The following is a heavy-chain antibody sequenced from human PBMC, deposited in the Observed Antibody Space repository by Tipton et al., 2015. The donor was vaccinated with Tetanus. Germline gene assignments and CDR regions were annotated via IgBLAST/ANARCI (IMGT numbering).Heavy chain of an antibody. J-gene: IGHJ4*02. Sequence: GLVKPSGTLSLTCTVSGASITTYHWSWLRQTPGRGLEWIGHIYYTGATSYNSSLQSRVTLSIDTSKNQFSLKLTSVTAADTAVYYCARADYNLSKKGPFDSWGQGTLVLVSS. CDR3: ARADYNLSKKGPFDS. CDR1: GASITTYH. CDR2: IYYTGAT. D-gene: IGHD3-10*01. V-gene: IGHV4-59*01.